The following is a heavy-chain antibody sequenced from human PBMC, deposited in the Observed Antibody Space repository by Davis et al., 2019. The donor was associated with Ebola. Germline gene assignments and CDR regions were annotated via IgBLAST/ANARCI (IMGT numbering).Heavy chain of an antibody. CDR3: ARRKLESGNYCDAFDI. J-gene: IGHJ3*02. V-gene: IGHV5-51*01. CDR2: IYPGDSDI. D-gene: IGHD1-26*01. Sequence: GESLKISCQGSGYTFRSYWIAWVRQMPGKGLEWMGIIYPGDSDITYSPSFQGQVTISADKSISTAYLQWSSLKASDTGTYYCARRKLESGNYCDAFDIWGQGTMVTVSS. CDR1: GYTFRSYW.